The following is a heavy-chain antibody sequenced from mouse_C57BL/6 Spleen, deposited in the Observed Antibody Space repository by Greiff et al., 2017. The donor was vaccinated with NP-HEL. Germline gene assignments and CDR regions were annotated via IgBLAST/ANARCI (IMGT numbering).Heavy chain of an antibody. D-gene: IGHD1-1*01. CDR3: ARRGAYGWVDY. V-gene: IGHV1-80*01. Sequence: QVQLQQSGAELVKPGASVKISCKASGYAFSSYWMNWVKQRPGKGLEWIGQIYPGDGDTNYNGKFRGKATLTADKSSSTAYMQLSSLTSEDSAVYFCARRGAYGWVDYWGQGTTLTVSS. CDR1: GYAFSSYW. CDR2: IYPGDGDT. J-gene: IGHJ2*01.